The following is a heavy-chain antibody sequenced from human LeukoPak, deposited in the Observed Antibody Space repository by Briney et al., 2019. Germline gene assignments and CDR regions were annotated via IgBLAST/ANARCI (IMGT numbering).Heavy chain of an antibody. V-gene: IGHV4-59*08. Sequence: SETLSLTCTVSGGSISSYYWSWIRQPPGEGLEWIGYIYYSGSTNYNPSLKSRVTISVDTSKNQFSLKLSSVTAADTAVYYCARHADSSGYYNGSPNYYYYGMDVWGQGTTVTVSS. CDR2: IYYSGST. CDR1: GGSISSYY. J-gene: IGHJ6*02. CDR3: ARHADSSGYYNGSPNYYYYGMDV. D-gene: IGHD3-22*01.